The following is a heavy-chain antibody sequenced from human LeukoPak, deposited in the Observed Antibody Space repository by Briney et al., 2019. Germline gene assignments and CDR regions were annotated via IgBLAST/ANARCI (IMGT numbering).Heavy chain of an antibody. J-gene: IGHJ4*02. D-gene: IGHD4-17*01. CDR1: GFTFSSYA. CDR3: ARDRTMTTVTDFDS. V-gene: IGHV3-20*04. Sequence: WGSLRLSCAASGFTFSSYAMSWVRQAPGRGLEWVSVITWNGGSTSYADSVKGRFTISRDNAKNSLYLQMNSLRAEDTALYYCARDRTMTTVTDFDSWGQGTLVTVSS. CDR2: ITWNGGST.